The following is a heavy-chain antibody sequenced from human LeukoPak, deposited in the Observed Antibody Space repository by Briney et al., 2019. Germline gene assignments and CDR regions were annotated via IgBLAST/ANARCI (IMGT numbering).Heavy chain of an antibody. CDR1: GFTFSSYS. D-gene: IGHD2-2*02. Sequence: GGSLRLSCAASGFTFSSYSRNWVRQAPGKGLEWVAVIWYDGSNKYYADSVKGRFTISRDNSKNTLYLQMNSLRAEDTAVYYCARGALGYCSSTSCYSWDYVDYWGQGTLVTVSS. V-gene: IGHV3-33*08. CDR3: ARGALGYCSSTSCYSWDYVDY. J-gene: IGHJ4*02. CDR2: IWYDGSNK.